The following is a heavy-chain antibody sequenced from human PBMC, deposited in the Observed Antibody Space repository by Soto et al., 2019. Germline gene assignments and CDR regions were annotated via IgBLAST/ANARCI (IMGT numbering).Heavy chain of an antibody. Sequence: GGSLRLTCAASGFTFSSYSMNWVRQAPGKGLEWVSYISSSSSTIYYADSVKGRFTISRDNAKNSLYLQMNSLRDEDTAVYYCARDKEGYDSSGYYPDAFDIWGQGTMVTVSS. CDR1: GFTFSSYS. CDR2: ISSSSSTI. J-gene: IGHJ3*02. D-gene: IGHD3-22*01. CDR3: ARDKEGYDSSGYYPDAFDI. V-gene: IGHV3-48*02.